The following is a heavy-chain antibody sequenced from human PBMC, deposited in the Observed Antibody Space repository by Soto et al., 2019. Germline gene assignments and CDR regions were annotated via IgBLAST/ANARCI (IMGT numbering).Heavy chain of an antibody. J-gene: IGHJ6*01. CDR3: ARGRPKSSGGFVHYYLHLMDV. V-gene: IGHV4-34*01. CDR2: INHSGSS. CDR1: GGSFSAFY. Sequence: SETLSLTCAVYGGSFSAFYWSWIRQPPGKGLEWIGDINHSGSSTYSPSIKSRVSISVDTSKNQFSLKLNSVTDTDTAVYYCARGRPKSSGGFVHYYLHLMDVWGQGTT. D-gene: IGHD6-19*01.